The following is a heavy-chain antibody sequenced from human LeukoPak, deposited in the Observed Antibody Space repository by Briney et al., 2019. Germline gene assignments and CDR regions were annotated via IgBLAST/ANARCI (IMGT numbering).Heavy chain of an antibody. CDR2: IYYSGST. D-gene: IGHD1-26*01. V-gene: IGHV4-59*08. CDR3: ARQLRSGSYYSY. J-gene: IGHJ4*02. CDR1: GGSISSYY. Sequence: SETLSLTCTVSGGSISSYYWSWIRQPPGKGLEWIGYIYYSGSTNYNPSLKSRVTISVDTSKNQFSLKLSSVTAADTAVYYCARQLRSGSYYSYWGQGTLVTVSS.